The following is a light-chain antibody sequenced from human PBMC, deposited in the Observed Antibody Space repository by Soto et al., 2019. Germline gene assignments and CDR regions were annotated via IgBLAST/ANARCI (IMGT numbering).Light chain of an antibody. CDR3: QQYGTSLWT. J-gene: IGKJ1*01. Sequence: EIVLTQSPGTLSLSPGERATLSCRASQSVSSTSLAWYQQKPGQAPRLLIYGASTRATGIPDRFSGSGSGTDFTLTISRVEPEDFALYYCQQYGTSLWTFDQGTKVDIK. CDR2: GAS. V-gene: IGKV3-20*01. CDR1: QSVSSTS.